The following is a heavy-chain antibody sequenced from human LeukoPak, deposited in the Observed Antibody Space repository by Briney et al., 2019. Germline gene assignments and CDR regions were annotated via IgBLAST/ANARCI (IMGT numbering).Heavy chain of an antibody. CDR3: ARDKAVAGTSYYMDV. V-gene: IGHV1-69*13. Sequence: ASVKVSCKASGGTFSSYAISWVRQAPGQGLEWMGGIIPIFGTANYAQKFQGRVTITADESTSTAYMELSSLRSEDTAVYYCARDKAVAGTSYYMDVWGKGTTVTISS. J-gene: IGHJ6*03. CDR2: IIPIFGTA. CDR1: GGTFSSYA. D-gene: IGHD6-19*01.